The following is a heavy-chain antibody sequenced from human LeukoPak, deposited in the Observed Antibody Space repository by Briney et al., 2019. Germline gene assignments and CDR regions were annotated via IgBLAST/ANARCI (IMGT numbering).Heavy chain of an antibody. CDR2: IYYSGST. CDR1: GGSISSYY. J-gene: IGHJ4*02. V-gene: IGHV4-59*01. Sequence: PSETLSLTCTVSGGSISSYYWSWIRQPPGKGLEWIGYIYYSGSTNYNPSLKSRVTISVDTSKNQFSLKLSSVTAADTAVYYCARVSSSSREFDYWGQGTLVTVSS. CDR3: ARVSSSSREFDY. D-gene: IGHD6-6*01.